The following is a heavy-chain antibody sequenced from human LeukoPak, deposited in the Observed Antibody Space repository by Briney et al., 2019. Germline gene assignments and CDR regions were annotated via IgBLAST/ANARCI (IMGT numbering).Heavy chain of an antibody. CDR1: GGSISSYY. V-gene: IGHV4-59*01. CDR3: ARGVGKYGPGSYYIHWISNLHPYYFDY. CDR2: IYYSGST. J-gene: IGHJ4*02. D-gene: IGHD3-10*01. Sequence: SETLSLTCTVSGGSISSYYWSWIRQPPGKGLEWIGYIYYSGSTNYNPSLKSRVTISVDTSKNQFSLKLSSVTAADTAVYYCARGVGKYGPGSYYIHWISNLHPYYFDYWGQGTLVTVSS.